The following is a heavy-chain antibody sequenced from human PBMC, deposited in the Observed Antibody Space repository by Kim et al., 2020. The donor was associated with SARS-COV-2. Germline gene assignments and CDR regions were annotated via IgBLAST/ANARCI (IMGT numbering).Heavy chain of an antibody. CDR3: ARLGGSSGWGNWFDP. D-gene: IGHD6-19*01. CDR1: GYSFTSYW. V-gene: IGHV5-10-1*01. Sequence: GESLKISCKGSGYSFTSYWISWVRQMPGKGLEWMGRIDPSDSYTNYSPSFQGHVTISADKSISTAYLQWSSLKASDTAMYYCARLGGSSGWGNWFDPWGQGTLVTVSS. CDR2: IDPSDSYT. J-gene: IGHJ5*02.